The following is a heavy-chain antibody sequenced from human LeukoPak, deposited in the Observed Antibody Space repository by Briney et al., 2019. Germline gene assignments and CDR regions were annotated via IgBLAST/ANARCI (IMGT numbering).Heavy chain of an antibody. CDR2: IIPIFGTA. D-gene: IGHD4-23*01. CDR1: GGTFSSYA. Sequence: SVKVSCKASGGTFSSYAVSRVRQAPGQGLEWMGGIIPIFGTANYAQKFQGRVTVTADESTSTAYMDVSSLRSEDTAVYYCARSGTQTTVGYSDYWGQGTLVTVSS. V-gene: IGHV1-69*13. J-gene: IGHJ4*02. CDR3: ARSGTQTTVGYSDY.